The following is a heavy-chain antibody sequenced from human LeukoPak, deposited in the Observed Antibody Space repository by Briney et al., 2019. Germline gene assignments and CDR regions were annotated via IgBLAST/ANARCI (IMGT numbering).Heavy chain of an antibody. CDR3: ASSAMVRGVIDY. V-gene: IGHV3-48*02. D-gene: IGHD3-10*01. CDR2: ISSSSSTI. CDR1: GFTFSSYS. Sequence: GGSLRLSCAASGFTFSSYSMNWVRQAPGEGLEWVSYISSSSSTIYYADSVKGRFTISRDNAKNSLYLQMNSLRDEDTAVYYCASSAMVRGVIDYWGQGTLVTVSS. J-gene: IGHJ4*02.